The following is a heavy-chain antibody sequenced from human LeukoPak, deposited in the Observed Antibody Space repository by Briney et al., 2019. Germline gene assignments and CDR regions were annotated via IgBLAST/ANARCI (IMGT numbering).Heavy chain of an antibody. J-gene: IGHJ4*02. CDR1: GFTLSSYG. CDR3: AKDLPSMSFDY. Sequence: PGGSLRLSCAASGFTLSSYGMHWVRQAPGKGLEWVAVISYDGSNKYYADSVKGRFTISRDNSKNTLYLQMNSLRAEDTAVYYCAKDLPSMSFDYWGQGTLVTVSS. V-gene: IGHV3-30*18. CDR2: ISYDGSNK.